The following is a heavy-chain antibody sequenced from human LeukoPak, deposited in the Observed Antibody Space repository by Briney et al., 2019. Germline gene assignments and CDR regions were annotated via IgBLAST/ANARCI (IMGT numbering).Heavy chain of an antibody. V-gene: IGHV1-18*04. CDR3: ARVPLEATMVRGVIPNWFDP. CDR1: GYTFTSYG. D-gene: IGHD3-10*01. J-gene: IGHJ5*02. Sequence: ASVKVSCKASGYTFTSYGISWVRQAPGQGLEWMGWISAYNGNTNYAQKLQGRVTMTTDTSTSTAYMELRSLRSDDTAVYYCARVPLEATMVRGVIPNWFDPWGQGTLVTVPS. CDR2: ISAYNGNT.